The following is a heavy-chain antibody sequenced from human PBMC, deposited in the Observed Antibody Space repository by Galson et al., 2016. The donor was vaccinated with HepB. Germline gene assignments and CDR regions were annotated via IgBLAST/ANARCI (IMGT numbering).Heavy chain of an antibody. CDR2: VFYSGRS. CDR1: AGPVNRDY. J-gene: IGHJ5*01. D-gene: IGHD3-10*01. V-gene: IGHV4-59*02. Sequence: ATLSLTCTVTAGPVNRDYWSWIRRPPGRGLEWIGHVFYSGRSDYNPSLESRVTISVDTSKRQFSLKLNYVTTADTAVYYCARVHYDYGSPSCIDSWGRGILVTVS. CDR3: ARVHYDYGSPSCIDS.